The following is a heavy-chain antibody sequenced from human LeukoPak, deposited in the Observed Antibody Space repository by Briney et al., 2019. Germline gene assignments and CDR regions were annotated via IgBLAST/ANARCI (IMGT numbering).Heavy chain of an antibody. V-gene: IGHV1-18*01. CDR2: ISAYNGNT. D-gene: IGHD3-16*02. CDR1: GYTFTSYD. J-gene: IGHJ4*02. CDR3: AREMITFGGVIVPTPTDY. Sequence: ASVKVSCKASGYTFTSYDINWVRQASGQGLEWMGWISAYNGNTNYAQKLQGRVTMTTDTSTSTAYMELRNLRSDDTAVHYCAREMITFGGVIVPTPTDYWGQGTLVTVSS.